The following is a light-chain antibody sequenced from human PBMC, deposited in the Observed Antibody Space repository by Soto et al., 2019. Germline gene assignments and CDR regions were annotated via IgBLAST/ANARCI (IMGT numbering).Light chain of an antibody. V-gene: IGKV3-20*01. CDR3: EQEGDRPKA. Sequence: EIVLTQPPGTLSLYQGERATLSCRASQIVSSDFLAWYQRKPGQAPRLLIYGASTRATGIPDRFSGSGSGTERSVGINSPQPEDHAAHDCEQEGDRPKAFGQGTKLDIK. CDR2: GAS. J-gene: IGKJ1*01. CDR1: QIVSSDF.